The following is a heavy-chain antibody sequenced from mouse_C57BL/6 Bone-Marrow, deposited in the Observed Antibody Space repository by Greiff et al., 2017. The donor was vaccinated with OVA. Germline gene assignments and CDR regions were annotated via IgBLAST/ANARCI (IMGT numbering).Heavy chain of an antibody. CDR3: ARYYGSSYKDY. CDR2: INPYNGGT. D-gene: IGHD1-1*01. J-gene: IGHJ2*01. Sequence: EVMLVESGPVLVKPGASVKMSCKASGYTFTDYYMNWVKQSHGKSLEWIGVINPYNGGTSYNQKFKGKATLTVDKSSSTAYMELNSLTSEDSAVYYCARYYGSSYKDYWGQGTTLTVSS. V-gene: IGHV1-19*01. CDR1: GYTFTDYY.